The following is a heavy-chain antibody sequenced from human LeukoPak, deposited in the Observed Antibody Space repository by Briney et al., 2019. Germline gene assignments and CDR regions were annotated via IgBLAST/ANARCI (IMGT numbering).Heavy chain of an antibody. CDR3: ACRYYDFWSGYYTGRGPLPH. J-gene: IGHJ4*02. D-gene: IGHD3-3*01. Sequence: ASVKVSFKASGGTFSIYAISWVRQAPGQGLEWMGGIIPIFGTANYAQKFQGRVTITADESTSTAYMELSSLRSEDTAVYYCACRYYDFWSGYYTGRGPLPHWGQGTLATVSS. V-gene: IGHV1-69*13. CDR1: GGTFSIYA. CDR2: IIPIFGTA.